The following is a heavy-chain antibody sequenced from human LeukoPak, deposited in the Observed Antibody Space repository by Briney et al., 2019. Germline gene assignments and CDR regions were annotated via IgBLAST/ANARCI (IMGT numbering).Heavy chain of an antibody. CDR3: ARSLYNYDSSGDDAFDI. CDR2: INPNNGGS. Sequence: GASVKVSCKASGYTFSSHGNIWVRQAPGQGLEWMGWINPNNGGSNYSQKFQGRVTMTRDTSISTAYMELNRLRSDDTAVYYCARSLYNYDSSGDDAFDIWGQGTMVTVSS. J-gene: IGHJ3*02. V-gene: IGHV1-2*02. CDR1: GYTFSSHG. D-gene: IGHD3-22*01.